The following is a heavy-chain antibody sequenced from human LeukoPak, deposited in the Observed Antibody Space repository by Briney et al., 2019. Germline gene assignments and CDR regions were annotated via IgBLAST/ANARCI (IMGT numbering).Heavy chain of an antibody. D-gene: IGHD3-3*01. CDR1: GGSISSYY. Sequence: SETLSLTCTVSGGSISSYYWSWIRQPPGKGLEWIGYIYYSGSTNYNPSLKSRVTISVDTSKNQFSLTLSSVTAADTAVYYCAREQYDSDYWGQGTLVTVSS. CDR2: IYYSGST. V-gene: IGHV4-59*01. CDR3: AREQYDSDY. J-gene: IGHJ4*02.